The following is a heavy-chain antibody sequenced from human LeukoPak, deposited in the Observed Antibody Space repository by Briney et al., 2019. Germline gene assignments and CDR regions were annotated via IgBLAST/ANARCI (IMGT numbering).Heavy chain of an antibody. Sequence: ASVKVSCKASGYTFTGYYMHWVRQAPGQGLEWMGWISAYNGNTNYAQKLQGRVTMTTDTSTSTAYMELRSLRSDDTAVYYCARDIVGAGSGYYYQGNYFDYWGQGTLVTVSS. J-gene: IGHJ4*02. V-gene: IGHV1-18*04. D-gene: IGHD3-22*01. CDR2: ISAYNGNT. CDR3: ARDIVGAGSGYYYQGNYFDY. CDR1: GYTFTGYY.